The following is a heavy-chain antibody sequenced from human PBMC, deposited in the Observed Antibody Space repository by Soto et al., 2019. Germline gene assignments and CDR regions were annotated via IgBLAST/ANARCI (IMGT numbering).Heavy chain of an antibody. J-gene: IGHJ6*02. Sequence: GGSLRLSCEGSGFSFRNYAMSWVRQAPGKGLEWVSSISGSGATPSYAVSVKGRFAISRDNSMSALSLQMNSLRAEDTAVYYCARSEGLRFLEWLLSRSYYYYYYGMDVWGQGTTVTVSS. CDR2: ISGSGATP. V-gene: IGHV3-23*01. D-gene: IGHD3-3*01. CDR1: GFSFRNYA. CDR3: ARSEGLRFLEWLLSRSYYYYYYGMDV.